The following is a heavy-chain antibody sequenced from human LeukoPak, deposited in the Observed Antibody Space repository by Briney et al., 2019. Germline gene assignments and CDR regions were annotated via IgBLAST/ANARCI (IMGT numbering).Heavy chain of an antibody. D-gene: IGHD6-19*01. CDR3: AKLAVAGTDGYFDY. V-gene: IGHV3-9*01. J-gene: IGHJ4*02. CDR1: GFTFDDYA. CDR2: TSWNSGSI. Sequence: GGSLRLSCAASGFTFDDYAMHWVRQAPGKGLEWVSGTSWNSGSIGCADSVKGRFTISRDNAKNSLYLQMNSLRAEDTALYYCAKLAVAGTDGYFDYWGQGTLVTVSS.